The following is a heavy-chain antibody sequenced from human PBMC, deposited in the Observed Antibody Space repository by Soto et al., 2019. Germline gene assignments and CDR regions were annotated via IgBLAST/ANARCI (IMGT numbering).Heavy chain of an antibody. V-gene: IGHV1-18*01. Sequence: QVQLVQSGAEVKKPGASVKVSCKASGYTFTSYGISWVRQAPGQGLEWMGWISAYNGNTNYAQKLQGRVTMTTDTSTSTAYMELRSLRSDDAAVYYCARVGRLVVVPADYYYGMDVWGQGTTVTVSS. J-gene: IGHJ6*02. D-gene: IGHD2-2*01. CDR1: GYTFTSYG. CDR2: ISAYNGNT. CDR3: ARVGRLVVVPADYYYGMDV.